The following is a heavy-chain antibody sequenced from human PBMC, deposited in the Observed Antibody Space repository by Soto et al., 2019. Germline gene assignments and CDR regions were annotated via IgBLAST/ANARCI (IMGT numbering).Heavy chain of an antibody. CDR2: IWFDGSNK. CDR3: AREGRDTYIFDY. V-gene: IGHV3-33*01. Sequence: PGGSLRLSCAASGFTFSSYGMHWVRQAPGKGLEWVAAIWFDGSNKYYADFVKGRFTISRDNSKNTLFLQMDSLRAEDTAVYNCAREGRDTYIFDYWGQGTLVTVSS. D-gene: IGHD3-16*02. J-gene: IGHJ4*02. CDR1: GFTFSSYG.